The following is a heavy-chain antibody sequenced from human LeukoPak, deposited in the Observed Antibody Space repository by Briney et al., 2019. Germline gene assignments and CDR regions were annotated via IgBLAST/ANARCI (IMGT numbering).Heavy chain of an antibody. CDR2: IKEDGSEK. Sequence: PGGSLRLSCAASGFAFSSNWMSWVRQAPGKGLEWVANIKEDGSEKYYVDSVKGRFTISRENAKNSLYLQMNNLRAEDTAVYYCASYRIGYCSGDTCYADWFDPWGQGTLVTVSS. V-gene: IGHV3-7*01. D-gene: IGHD2-15*01. CDR3: ASYRIGYCSGDTCYADWFDP. J-gene: IGHJ5*02. CDR1: GFAFSSNW.